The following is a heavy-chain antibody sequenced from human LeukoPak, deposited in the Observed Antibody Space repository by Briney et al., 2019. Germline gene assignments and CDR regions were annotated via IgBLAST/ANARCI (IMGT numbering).Heavy chain of an antibody. V-gene: IGHV1-2*02. J-gene: IGHJ4*02. Sequence: ASVKVSCKTSGYTFTAYYMHWVRQAPGQGLEWMGWINPNSGGTNYARKFQGRVTMTRDTSISTAYMELGRLRSDDTAVYYCARDLFEVVEWGQGTLVTVSS. CDR3: ARDLFEVVE. CDR2: INPNSGGT. CDR1: GYTFTAYY. D-gene: IGHD2-15*01.